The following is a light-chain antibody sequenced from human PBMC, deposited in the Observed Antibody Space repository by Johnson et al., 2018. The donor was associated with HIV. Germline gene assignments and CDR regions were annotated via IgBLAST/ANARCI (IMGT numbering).Light chain of an antibody. CDR1: SSNIGNNY. CDR3: GTWDSSLSAYV. V-gene: IGLV1-51*02. J-gene: IGLJ1*01. Sequence: QPVLTQPPSVSAAPGQKVTISCSGSSSNIGNNYVSWYQQLPGTAPKLLIYENNKRPSGIPDRFSGSKSGTSATLGITGLQTGDEADYYCGTWDSSLSAYVFRTWTKVTVL. CDR2: ENN.